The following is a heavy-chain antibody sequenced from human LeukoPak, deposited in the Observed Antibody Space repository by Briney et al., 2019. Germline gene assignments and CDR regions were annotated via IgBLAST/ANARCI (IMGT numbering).Heavy chain of an antibody. CDR3: AKDLDPNYYDSSGYYLHYYGMDV. CDR1: GFTFNSYA. V-gene: IGHV3-23*01. J-gene: IGHJ6*02. D-gene: IGHD3-22*01. Sequence: GGSLRLSCAASGFTFNSYAMSWVRQAPGKGLEWVSTISGGDNNTYYADSVKGRFTISRDNSKNTLYLQMNSLRAEDTAVYYCAKDLDPNYYDSSGYYLHYYGMDVWGQGTTVTVSS. CDR2: ISGGDNNT.